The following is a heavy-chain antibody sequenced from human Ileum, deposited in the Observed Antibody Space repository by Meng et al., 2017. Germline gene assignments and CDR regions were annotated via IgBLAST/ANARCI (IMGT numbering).Heavy chain of an antibody. V-gene: IGHV4-31*03. CDR3: ARGRPLDY. Sequence: LRLSCTVSGGSISSGTYYWTWIRQHPGMGLEYLGCISYSGTTYYNPSLKSRVTISRDTSKNLFSLNLSSVTVADTAVYYCARGRPLDYWGQGTLVTVS. J-gene: IGHJ4*02. CDR2: ISYSGTT. CDR1: GGSISSGTYY.